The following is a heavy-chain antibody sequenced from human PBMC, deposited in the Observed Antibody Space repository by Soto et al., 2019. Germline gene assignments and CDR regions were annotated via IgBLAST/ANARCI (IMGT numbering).Heavy chain of an antibody. J-gene: IGHJ4*02. CDR2: IYYSGST. V-gene: IGHV4-59*08. CDR3: ARLPVYITGWQIDH. D-gene: IGHD3-10*01. CDR1: GGSISSYY. Sequence: PSETLSLTCTVSGGSISSYYWSWIRQPPGKGLEWIGYIYYSGSTNYNPSLKSRVTISVDTSKNQFSLKVSSVTAADTAVWKCARLPVYITGWQIDHWGQGTLVTVSS.